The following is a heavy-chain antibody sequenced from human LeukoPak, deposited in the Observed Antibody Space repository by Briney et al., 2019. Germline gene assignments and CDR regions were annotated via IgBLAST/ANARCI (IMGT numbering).Heavy chain of an antibody. V-gene: IGHV3-33*01. J-gene: IGHJ4*02. Sequence: PGGSLSVSCAGSGFTFGGYGMHWFRQTPGKGVEWVAGIAHDGCRAFFADFVKGRFTISRDNSKNTMSVQMDDLGGEDADVYYCTRYSNVLFDYWGQGTLVTVSS. D-gene: IGHD6-13*01. CDR3: TRYSNVLFDY. CDR1: GFTFGGYG. CDR2: IAHDGCRA.